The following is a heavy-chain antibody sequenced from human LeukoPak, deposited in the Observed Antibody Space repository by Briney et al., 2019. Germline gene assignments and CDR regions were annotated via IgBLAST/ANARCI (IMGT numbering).Heavy chain of an antibody. CDR1: GGSISSSSYY. V-gene: IGHV4-39*07. J-gene: IGHJ3*02. Sequence: SETLSLTCTVSGGSISSSSYYWGWIRQPPGKGLEWIGSIYYSGSTYYNPSLKSRVTISVDTSKNQFSLKLSSVTAADTAVYYCARESHYYGSGSYFGDAFDIWGQGTMVTVSS. CDR3: ARESHYYGSGSYFGDAFDI. CDR2: IYYSGST. D-gene: IGHD3-10*01.